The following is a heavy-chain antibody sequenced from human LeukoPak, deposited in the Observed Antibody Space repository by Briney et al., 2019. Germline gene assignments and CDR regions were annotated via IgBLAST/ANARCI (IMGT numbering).Heavy chain of an antibody. V-gene: IGHV3-23*01. J-gene: IGHJ4*02. CDR3: VKDYQVGNSPAFGDY. CDR1: GFTLSSYA. D-gene: IGHD1-26*01. CDR2: ISGSADNT. Sequence: PGGSLRLSCTASGFTLSSYAMSWVRQAPGEGLEWVSTISGSADNTNYAEAVKGRFTISRDNSKNTMYLQMNSLRAEDTVVYYCVKDYQVGNSPAFGDYWGQGTLVTISS.